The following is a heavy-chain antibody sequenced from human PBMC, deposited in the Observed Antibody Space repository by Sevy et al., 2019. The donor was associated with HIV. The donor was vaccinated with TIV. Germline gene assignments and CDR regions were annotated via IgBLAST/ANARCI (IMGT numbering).Heavy chain of an antibody. J-gene: IGHJ4*02. Sequence: GGSLRLSCAASGFTFDSYAMHWVRQVAGKGLEWVSTISGSGYATYYADSVKGRSIISRDTSRNTLYLQMNSLGVEDSAVYFCAKDRVTVFGVVVTFDSWGQGTLVTVSS. V-gene: IGHV3-23*01. CDR1: GFTFDSYA. D-gene: IGHD3-3*01. CDR2: ISGSGYAT. CDR3: AKDRVTVFGVVVTFDS.